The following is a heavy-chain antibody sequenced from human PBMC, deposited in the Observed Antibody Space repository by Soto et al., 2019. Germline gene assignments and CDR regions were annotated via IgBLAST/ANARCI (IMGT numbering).Heavy chain of an antibody. CDR2: FYYSGSA. Sequence: SETLSLTCTVSGGSISSRAYYWGWIRQPPGKGLQWIGSFYYSGSAYYNPSLNSRVTISVDTAQNQFSLKLSSVTAADTAVYFCAASPSGLGNWFDPWGQGTLVTVSS. V-gene: IGHV4-39*01. D-gene: IGHD1-26*01. J-gene: IGHJ5*02. CDR3: AASPSGLGNWFDP. CDR1: GGSISSRAYY.